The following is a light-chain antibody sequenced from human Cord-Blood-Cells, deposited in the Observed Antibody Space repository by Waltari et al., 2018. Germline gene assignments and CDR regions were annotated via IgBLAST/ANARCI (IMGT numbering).Light chain of an antibody. CDR2: AAS. V-gene: IGKV1-39*01. CDR3: QQSYSTPWT. CDR1: QSISSY. J-gene: IGKJ1*01. Sequence: DIHMTQSPSPLSASVGDRVTITCRASQSISSYLNWYQQKPGKAPKLLIYAASSLQSGVPSRFSGSGSWTDFTLTISSLQHEDFATYYCQQSYSTPWTFGQGTKVEIK.